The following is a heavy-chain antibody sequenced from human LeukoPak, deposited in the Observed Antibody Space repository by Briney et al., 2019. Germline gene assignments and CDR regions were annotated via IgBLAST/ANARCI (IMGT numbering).Heavy chain of an antibody. Sequence: ASVKVSCKASGYTFTGYYMHWVRQAPGQGLEWMGWINPNSGGTNYAQKFQGRVTMTRDTSISTAYMELRSLRSDDTAVYYCARNCSSCWFDPWGQGTLVTVSS. CDR3: ARNCSSCWFDP. CDR1: GYTFTGYY. V-gene: IGHV1-2*02. D-gene: IGHD6-13*01. J-gene: IGHJ5*02. CDR2: INPNSGGT.